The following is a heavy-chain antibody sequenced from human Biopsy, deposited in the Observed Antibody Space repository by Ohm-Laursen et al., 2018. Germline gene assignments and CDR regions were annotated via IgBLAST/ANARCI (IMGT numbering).Heavy chain of an antibody. J-gene: IGHJ4*02. D-gene: IGHD5-18*01. CDR3: TKWSGGYSYSSL. V-gene: IGHV3-49*03. CDR2: IRSIGSGGTT. CDR1: GFNFGDLG. Sequence: SLRFSGAPSGFNFGDLGMGWFRQVPGKGLECVSLIRSIGSGGTTEYAESVKGRFTVSRDDTKSLTYLQMSSLKIEDTGIYYCTKWSGGYSYSSLWGRGTLVTVSS.